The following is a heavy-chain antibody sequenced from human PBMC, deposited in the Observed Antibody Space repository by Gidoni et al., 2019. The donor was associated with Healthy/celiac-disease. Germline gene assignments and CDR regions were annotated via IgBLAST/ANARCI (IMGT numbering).Heavy chain of an antibody. J-gene: IGHJ4*02. CDR2: ISCSGGST. Sequence: EVQLLESGVGLVQPGGSLRLSCAASGFTFSSSAMSWVRQAPGKGREWVSAISCSGGSTYYADSVKGRFTISRDNSKNTLYLQMNSLRAEDTAVYYCAKDVAVAGTGDYWGQGTLVTVSS. CDR3: AKDVAVAGTGDY. D-gene: IGHD6-19*01. CDR1: GFTFSSSA. V-gene: IGHV3-23*01.